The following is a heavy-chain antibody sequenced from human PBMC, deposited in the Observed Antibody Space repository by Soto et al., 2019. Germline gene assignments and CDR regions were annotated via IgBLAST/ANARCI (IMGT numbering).Heavy chain of an antibody. CDR2: IIPIFGTA. Sequence: SVKVSCKASGGSFSSYGISWVRQAPGQGLEWMGGIIPIFGTADYAQKFQGRVTIIADESTSTAYMELSSLRSEDTAVYYCARDICGGDCYSFDYWGRGTLVTVSS. J-gene: IGHJ4*02. D-gene: IGHD2-21*02. V-gene: IGHV1-69*13. CDR3: ARDICGGDCYSFDY. CDR1: GGSFSSYG.